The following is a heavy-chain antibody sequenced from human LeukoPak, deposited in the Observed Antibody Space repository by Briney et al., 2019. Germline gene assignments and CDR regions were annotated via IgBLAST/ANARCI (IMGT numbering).Heavy chain of an antibody. J-gene: IGHJ5*02. CDR1: RYTFTGYY. Sequence: GASVKVSCKASRYTFTGYYMHWVRQAPGQGLEWMGWINPNSGGTNYAQKFQGRVTMTRDTSISTAYMELSRLRSDDTAVYYCARDHPPPYGSGSYYKNYWFDPWGQGTLVTVSS. CDR2: INPNSGGT. CDR3: ARDHPPPYGSGSYYKNYWFDP. V-gene: IGHV1-2*02. D-gene: IGHD3-10*01.